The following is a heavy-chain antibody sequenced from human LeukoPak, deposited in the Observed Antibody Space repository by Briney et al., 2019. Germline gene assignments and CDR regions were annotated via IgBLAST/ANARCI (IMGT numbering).Heavy chain of an antibody. Sequence: AASVKVSCKASGYIFTESYIQWVRQAPGQGLEWVGRINPIGGGTNYAQSFEGRVTMTRDTSISTAYMELSRLTSDDTAIYYCARGTTEGDYWGQGTLVTFSS. D-gene: IGHD1-1*01. CDR2: INPIGGGT. J-gene: IGHJ4*02. CDR3: ARGTTEGDY. CDR1: GYIFTESY. V-gene: IGHV1-2*06.